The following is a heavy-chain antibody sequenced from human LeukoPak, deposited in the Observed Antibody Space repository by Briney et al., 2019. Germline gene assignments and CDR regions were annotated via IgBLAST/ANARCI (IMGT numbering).Heavy chain of an antibody. Sequence: GESLKTSGKGSGYSFTNYWIAWVRQMPGKGLEGMGIIYPGDSDPRYSPSFQGQVTISADKPISPAYLRGSGRNASATAGYYLASRASATEELDYWGQGTLVTVSS. D-gene: IGHD2/OR15-2a*01. V-gene: IGHV5-51*04. J-gene: IGHJ4*02. CDR2: IYPGDSDP. CDR1: GYSFTNYW. CDR3: ASRASATEELDY.